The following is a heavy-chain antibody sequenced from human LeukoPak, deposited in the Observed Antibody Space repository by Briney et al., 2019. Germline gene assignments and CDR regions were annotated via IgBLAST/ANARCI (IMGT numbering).Heavy chain of an antibody. V-gene: IGHV3-23*01. CDR1: GFTFSTYA. D-gene: IGHD6-13*01. J-gene: IGHJ4*02. CDR2: IGGSGSYT. Sequence: GGSLRLSCAASGFTFSTYAMSWVRQAPGKGLEWVSVIGGSGSYTYYADSVKGRFTISRDNSKDTLYLQMNSLRPEDTAVYYCARDWYDYWGQGTLVTVSS. CDR3: ARDWYDY.